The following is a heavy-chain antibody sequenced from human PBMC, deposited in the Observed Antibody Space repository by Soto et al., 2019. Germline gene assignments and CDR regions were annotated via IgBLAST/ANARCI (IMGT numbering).Heavy chain of an antibody. V-gene: IGHV3-74*01. D-gene: IGHD6-13*01. CDR2: VNSDGITT. CDR3: TRDDSSSVAYCGMAV. Sequence: EAQLVESGGGLVQPGGSLRLSCVGTGFSFSIYWMNWVRQAPGKGLVWVSRVNSDGITTTYADSVRGRFTVSRDNANNTLYLEMNNVRDEDAAVYYCTRDDSSSVAYCGMAVGGQGTTVTVSS. J-gene: IGHJ6*02. CDR1: GFSFSIYW.